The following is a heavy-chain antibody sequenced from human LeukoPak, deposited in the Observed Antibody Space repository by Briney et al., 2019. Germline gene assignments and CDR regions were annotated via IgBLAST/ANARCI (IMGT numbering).Heavy chain of an antibody. Sequence: GGSLRLSCAASGFTFSRYEMNGVRQAPGKGLEWVAFITCSGADVYYADSVKGRFTISRDNAKNSLYLQMNSLRADDTAIYYCARDGSPGDILSGFCPMEYWGQGALVTVSS. J-gene: IGHJ4*02. CDR1: GFTFSRYE. CDR2: ITCSGADV. V-gene: IGHV3-48*03. CDR3: ARDGSPGDILSGFCPMEY. D-gene: IGHD3-9*01.